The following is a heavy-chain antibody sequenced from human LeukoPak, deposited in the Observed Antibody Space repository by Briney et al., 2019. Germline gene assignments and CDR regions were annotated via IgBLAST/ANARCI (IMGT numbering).Heavy chain of an antibody. V-gene: IGHV3-30*18. CDR2: ISYDGSNK. J-gene: IGHJ3*02. CDR3: AKGGGPKNDAFDI. CDR1: GFTFSSYG. Sequence: GGSLRLSCAVSGFTFSSYGMHWVRQAPGKGLGWVAVISYDGSNKYYADSVKGRFNICRDNSKNTLYLTMNSRRAEDTAVYYGAKGGGPKNDAFDIWGQGTMVTVSS. D-gene: IGHD3-16*01.